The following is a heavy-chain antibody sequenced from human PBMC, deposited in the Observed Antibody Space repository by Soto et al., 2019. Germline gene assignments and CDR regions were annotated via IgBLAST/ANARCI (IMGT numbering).Heavy chain of an antibody. CDR1: GGSISSYY. V-gene: IGHV4-59*01. D-gene: IGHD6-25*01. Sequence: PSETLSLTCTVSGGSISSYYWSWIRQPPGKGLEWIGYIYYSGSTNYNPSLKSRVTISVDTSKNQFSLKLSSVTAADTAVYYCARPHGGSSGWDNWFEPWGQGTLVAVS. CDR2: IYYSGST. J-gene: IGHJ5*02. CDR3: ARPHGGSSGWDNWFEP.